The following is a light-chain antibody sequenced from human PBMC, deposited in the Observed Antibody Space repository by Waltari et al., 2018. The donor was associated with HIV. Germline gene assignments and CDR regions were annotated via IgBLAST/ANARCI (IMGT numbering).Light chain of an antibody. CDR2: DNN. CDR3: ATWDTSLSAVV. J-gene: IGLJ2*01. Sequence: QSVLTQPPSVSAAPGQKVTISCSGSSSNIWNNYEPWYKQLPGIAPKLLIYDNNKRPSGIPDRFSGSKSGTSATLGITGLQTGDEADYYCATWDTSLSAVVFGGGTKLTVL. V-gene: IGLV1-51*01. CDR1: SSNIWNNY.